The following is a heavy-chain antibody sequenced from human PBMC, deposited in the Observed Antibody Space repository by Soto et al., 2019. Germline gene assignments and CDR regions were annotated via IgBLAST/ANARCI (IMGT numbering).Heavy chain of an antibody. V-gene: IGHV4-4*07. CDR3: VRDGSKSLRDWFDP. Sequence: XETLSLTCNVSGCSISKFYWAWIRKTAGNGLEWMGRVYATGTTDYNPSLRSRVAMSVDISKKTFSLRLRSVTGADSGVYYCVRDGSKSLRDWFDPWGQGKLVTVSS. CDR1: GCSISKFY. CDR2: VYATGTT. J-gene: IGHJ5*02.